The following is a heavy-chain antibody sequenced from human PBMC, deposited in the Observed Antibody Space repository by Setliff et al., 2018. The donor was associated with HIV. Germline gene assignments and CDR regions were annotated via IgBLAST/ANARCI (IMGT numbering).Heavy chain of an antibody. J-gene: IGHJ4*02. V-gene: IGHV3-49*04. CDR3: TTEAYCSSNSCPSAFDL. Sequence: SLRLSCAASGFSFSDYWMSWVRQAPGKGLEWVGFIRSKAYGGTTEYAASVKGRFTISRDDSKSIAYLQMNSLKTEDTAVYYCTTEAYCSSNSCPSAFDLWGQGTLVTVSS. CDR2: IRSKAYGGTT. D-gene: IGHD2-2*01. CDR1: GFSFSDYW.